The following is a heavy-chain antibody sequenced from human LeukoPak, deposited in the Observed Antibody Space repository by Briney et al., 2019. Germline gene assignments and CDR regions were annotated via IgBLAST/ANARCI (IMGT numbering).Heavy chain of an antibody. CDR2: IWYDGSNK. D-gene: IGHD2-21*02. CDR3: ARGDYGGDCSHFDY. Sequence: PGGSLRLSCAASGFTFSSYGMHWVRQAPGKGLEWVALIWYDGSNKYYTDSVKGRFTISRDNSKNTLSLQMNSLRAEDTAVYYCARGDYGGDCSHFDYWGQGTLVTVSS. CDR1: GFTFSSYG. J-gene: IGHJ4*02. V-gene: IGHV3-33*01.